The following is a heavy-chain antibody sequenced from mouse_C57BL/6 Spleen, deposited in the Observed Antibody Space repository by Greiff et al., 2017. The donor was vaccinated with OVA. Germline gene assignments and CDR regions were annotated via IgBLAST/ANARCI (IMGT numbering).Heavy chain of an antibody. CDR3: ARTPYYGSSYDY. J-gene: IGHJ2*01. CDR1: GHTFTSYW. V-gene: IGHV1-69*01. CDR2: IDPSDSYT. D-gene: IGHD1-1*01. Sequence: QVQLQQPGAELVMPGASVKLSCKASGHTFTSYWMHWVKQRPGQGLEWIGEIDPSDSYTNYNQKFKGKSTLTVDKSSSTAYMQLSSLTSEDSAVYYCARTPYYGSSYDYWGQGTTLTVSS.